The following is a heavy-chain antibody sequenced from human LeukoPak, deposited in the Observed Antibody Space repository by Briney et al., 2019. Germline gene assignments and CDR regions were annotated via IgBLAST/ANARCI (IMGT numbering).Heavy chain of an antibody. CDR3: ARDHYYGSGSYYLRTAFDI. V-gene: IGHV1-18*01. J-gene: IGHJ3*02. Sequence: ASVTVSCTASGYTFTSYGITWVRQAPGQGLEWMGWVSPYNGNTDYAQKLQGRVTMTTDTSTGTAYMELRSLRSDDTAVYYCARDHYYGSGSYYLRTAFDIWGQGTMVTVSS. CDR2: VSPYNGNT. D-gene: IGHD3-10*01. CDR1: GYTFTSYG.